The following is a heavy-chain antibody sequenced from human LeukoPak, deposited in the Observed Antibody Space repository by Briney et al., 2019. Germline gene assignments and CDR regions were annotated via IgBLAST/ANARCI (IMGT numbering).Heavy chain of an antibody. V-gene: IGHV4-4*07. J-gene: IGHJ6*03. Sequence: SETLSLTCTVSGGSISSYYWSWIRQPAGKGLEWIGRIYTSGSTNYNPSLKSRVTMSVDTSKNQFSLKLSSVTAADTAVYYCARGNSSGWSYYYYYMDVWGKGTTVTISS. CDR3: ARGNSSGWSYYYYYMDV. CDR2: IYTSGST. CDR1: GGSISSYY. D-gene: IGHD6-19*01.